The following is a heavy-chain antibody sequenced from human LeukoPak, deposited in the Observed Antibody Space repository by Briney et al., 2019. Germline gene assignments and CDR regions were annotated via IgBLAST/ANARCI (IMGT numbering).Heavy chain of an antibody. CDR2: ISWNSGSI. Sequence: GGSLRLSCAASGFTFDDYAMHWVRQAPGKGLEWVSGISWNSGSIGYADSVKGRFTISRDNAKNSLYLQMNSLRDEDTAMYYCAEGGSGSFDYWGQGTLVTVSS. V-gene: IGHV3-9*01. CDR1: GFTFDDYA. CDR3: AEGGSGSFDY. D-gene: IGHD2-15*01. J-gene: IGHJ4*02.